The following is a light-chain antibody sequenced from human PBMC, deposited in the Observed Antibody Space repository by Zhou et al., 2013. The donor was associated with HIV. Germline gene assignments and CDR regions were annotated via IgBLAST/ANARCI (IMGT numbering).Light chain of an antibody. J-gene: IGKJ1*01. V-gene: IGKV1-16*01. Sequence: DIQMTQSPSSLSASVGDTVTITCRASQGIRYHLAWFQQKPGKAPKPLIYDASSLQSGVPSRFSGSGSGTDFTLTISRLQAEDFASYYCQQYNTFPWTFGQRPGWRSN. CDR2: DAS. CDR3: QQYNTFPWT. CDR1: QGIRYH.